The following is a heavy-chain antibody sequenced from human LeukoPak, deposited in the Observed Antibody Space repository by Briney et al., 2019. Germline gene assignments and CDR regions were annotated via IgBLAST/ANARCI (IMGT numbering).Heavy chain of an antibody. CDR2: IYYSGST. CDR3: ARVSAVAGLSN. J-gene: IGHJ4*02. D-gene: IGHD6-19*01. Sequence: SETLSLTCTVSGGSISSGGYYWSWIRQRPGKGLEWIGYIYYSGSTYYNPSLKSRVTISVDTSKNQFSLKLSSVTAANTAVYYCARVSAVAGLSNWGQGTLVTVSS. V-gene: IGHV4-31*03. CDR1: GGSISSGGYY.